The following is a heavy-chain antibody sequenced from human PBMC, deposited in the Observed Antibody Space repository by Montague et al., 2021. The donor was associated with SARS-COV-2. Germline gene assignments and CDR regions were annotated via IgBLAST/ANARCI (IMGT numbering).Heavy chain of an antibody. CDR1: GFTFSSYE. Sequence: SLRLSCAASGFTFSSYEMNWVRQAPGKGLEWVSYLTSSGTTIYYXXSLKGRFTISRDNAKNSLYLQMNSLRAEDTAVYYCARGGGGYDYFFNYYGMDVWGQGTTVTVSS. CDR2: LTSSGTTI. J-gene: IGHJ6*02. D-gene: IGHD5-12*01. V-gene: IGHV3-48*03. CDR3: ARGGGGYDYFFNYYGMDV.